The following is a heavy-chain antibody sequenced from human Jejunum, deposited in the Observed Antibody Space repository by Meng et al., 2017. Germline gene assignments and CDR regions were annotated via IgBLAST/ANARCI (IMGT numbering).Heavy chain of an antibody. CDR1: GFTFSNYA. J-gene: IGHJ3*02. CDR3: AKAVWFGINDAFDI. D-gene: IGHD3-10*01. Sequence: GESLKISCAASGFTFSNYAMTWVRQAPGKGLEWVSTISGSGGSTYYADSLKGRFTISRDNSKNTLFLQMNSPRPDDTAVYYCAKAVWFGINDAFDIWGQGTMVTVSS. CDR2: ISGSGGST. V-gene: IGHV3-23*01.